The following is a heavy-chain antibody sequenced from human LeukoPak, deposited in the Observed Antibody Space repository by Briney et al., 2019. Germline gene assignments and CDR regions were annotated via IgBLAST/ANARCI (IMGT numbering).Heavy chain of an antibody. D-gene: IGHD6-19*01. CDR2: MNPNSGNT. CDR1: GYTFTGYY. CDR3: ARGSSGCYFY. V-gene: IGHV1-8*02. Sequence: ASVKVSCKASGYTFTGYYMHWVRQAPGQGLEWMGWMNPNSGNTGYAQKFQGRVTMTRNTSISTAYMELSSLRSEDTAVYYCARGSSGCYFYWGQGTLVTVSS. J-gene: IGHJ4*02.